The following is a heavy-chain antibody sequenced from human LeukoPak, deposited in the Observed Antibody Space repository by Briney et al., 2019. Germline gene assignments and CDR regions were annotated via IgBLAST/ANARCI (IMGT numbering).Heavy chain of an antibody. CDR2: INHSGST. D-gene: IGHD6-6*01. J-gene: IGHJ5*02. CDR1: GGSFSGYY. V-gene: IGHV4-34*01. CDR3: ARGWQEGEYSSSSFDP. Sequence: SETLSLTCAVYGGSFSGYYWSWIRQPPGKGLEWIGEINHSGSTNYNPSLKSRVTISVDTSKNQFSLKLSSVTAADTAVYYCARGWQEGEYSSSSFDPWGQGTLVTVSS.